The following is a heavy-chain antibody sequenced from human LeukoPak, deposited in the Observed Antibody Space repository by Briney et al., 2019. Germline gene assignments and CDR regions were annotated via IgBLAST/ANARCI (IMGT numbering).Heavy chain of an antibody. CDR1: GFTFYEYG. D-gene: IGHD3-22*01. Sequence: GGSLRLSCAASGFTFYEYGMSWVRHAPGKGLEWVSGINWRGSSTVYADSVKGRFTISRDNAKNFMYLPMNSLRAEDTALYYCARDNDTSGFDHSDYFDYWGQGTLVTVSS. CDR3: ARDNDTSGFDHSDYFDY. V-gene: IGHV3-20*04. CDR2: INWRGSST. J-gene: IGHJ4*02.